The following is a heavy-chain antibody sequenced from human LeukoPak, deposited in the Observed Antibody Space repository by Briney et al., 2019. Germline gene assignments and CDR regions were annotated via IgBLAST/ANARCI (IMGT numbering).Heavy chain of an antibody. CDR3: AKGGSYSNDY. J-gene: IGHJ4*02. CDR2: ISYDGSNK. Sequence: PGGSLRLSCAASGFTFSNAWMSWVRQAPGKGLEWVAVISYDGSNKYYADSVKGRFTISRDNSKNTLYLQMNSLRAEDTAVYYCAKGGSYSNDYWGQGTLVTVSS. CDR1: GFTFSNAW. D-gene: IGHD2-15*01. V-gene: IGHV3-30*18.